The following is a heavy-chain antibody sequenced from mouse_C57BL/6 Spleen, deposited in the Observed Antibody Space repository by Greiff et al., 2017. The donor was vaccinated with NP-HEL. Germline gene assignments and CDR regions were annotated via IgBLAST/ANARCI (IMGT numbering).Heavy chain of an antibody. CDR2: IWWDDDT. CDR3: ARLLTTVVAPGAMDY. J-gene: IGHJ4*01. Sequence: QVTLKVSGPGLLQPSQTLSLTCSFSGFSLSTFGMGVGWIRQPSGQGLEWLAHIWWDDDTYYNPALKSQLTIYKDTSKNQVFLKIANVDTADTATYYCARLLTTVVAPGAMDYWGKGTSVTVSS. V-gene: IGHV8-8*01. D-gene: IGHD1-1*01. CDR1: GFSLSTFGMG.